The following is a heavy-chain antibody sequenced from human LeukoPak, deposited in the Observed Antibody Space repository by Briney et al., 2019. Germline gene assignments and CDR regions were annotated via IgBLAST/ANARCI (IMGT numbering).Heavy chain of an antibody. D-gene: IGHD3-16*01. CDR3: ARDPGGNQNGFDI. CDR2: IHSGGNT. J-gene: IGHJ3*02. V-gene: IGHV3-66*01. Sequence: PGGSLRLSCAASEFIVSRSYMSGVRQAPGKGLEWVSVIHSGGNTYYADSVRGRFTNSRDNSKNTLYLQMNSLGAEDTAVYYCARDPGGNQNGFDIWGQGTMVTVSS. CDR1: EFIVSRSY.